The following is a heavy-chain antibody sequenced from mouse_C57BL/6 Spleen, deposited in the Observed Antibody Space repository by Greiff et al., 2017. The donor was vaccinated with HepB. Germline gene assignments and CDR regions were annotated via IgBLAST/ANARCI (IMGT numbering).Heavy chain of an antibody. J-gene: IGHJ1*03. V-gene: IGHV5-12*01. CDR3: ARGYFGV. Sequence: EVQVVESGGGLVQPGGSLKLSCAASGFTFSDYYMYWVRQTPEKRLEWVAYISNGGGSTYYPDTVKGRFTISRDNANNTLYLQMSRLKSEDTAMYYCARGYFGVWGTGPTVTVSS. CDR2: ISNGGGST. CDR1: GFTFSDYY.